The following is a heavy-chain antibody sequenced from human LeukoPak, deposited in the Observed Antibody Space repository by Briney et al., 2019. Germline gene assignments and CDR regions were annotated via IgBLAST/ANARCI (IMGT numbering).Heavy chain of an antibody. J-gene: IGHJ3*01. V-gene: IGHV3-48*01. D-gene: IGHD6-6*01. CDR3: ARDSSVCAFDV. CDR2: INTGSTTI. CDR1: GFTFSPYT. Sequence: PGGSLRLSCAASGFTFSPYTMHWFRQPPGKGLEWLSYINTGSTTIYYADSVKGRFTISRDNAMNSLYLQLNSLRAEDTAVYYCARDSSVCAFDVWGQGTMVTVSS.